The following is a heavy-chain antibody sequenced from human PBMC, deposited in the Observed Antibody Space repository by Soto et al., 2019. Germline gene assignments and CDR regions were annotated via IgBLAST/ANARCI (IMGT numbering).Heavy chain of an antibody. J-gene: IGHJ4*02. CDR2: IYKIGNT. Sequence: SETLSLTCTVSGGSISGYYWSWIRQPPGKGLEWIGYIYKIGNTNYNPSLKSRVTMSLDTSKSQLSLNLSSVTAADTAVYYCVRGSNTYSSGWYTYWGQGALVTVSS. CDR1: GGSISGYY. V-gene: IGHV4-59*08. D-gene: IGHD6-13*01. CDR3: VRGSNTYSSGWYTY.